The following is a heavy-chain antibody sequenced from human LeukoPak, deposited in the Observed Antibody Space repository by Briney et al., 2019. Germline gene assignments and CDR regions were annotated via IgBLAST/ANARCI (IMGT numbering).Heavy chain of an antibody. Sequence: GGSLRLSCAASGFTFSSYWMSWVRQAPGKGLEWVANIKQDGSEKYYVDSVKGRFTISRDNAKNSLYLQMNSLRAEDTAVYYCARVVVVPAAMSSYYYGMDVWGQGTTVTVSS. V-gene: IGHV3-7*01. D-gene: IGHD2-2*01. J-gene: IGHJ6*02. CDR2: IKQDGSEK. CDR3: ARVVVVPAAMSSYYYGMDV. CDR1: GFTFSSYW.